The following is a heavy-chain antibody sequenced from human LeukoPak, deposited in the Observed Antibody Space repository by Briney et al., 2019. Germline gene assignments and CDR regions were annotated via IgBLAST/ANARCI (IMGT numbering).Heavy chain of an antibody. Sequence: SPQTLSLTCTVSGGSISSGGYYWSWIRQHPGKGLEWIGYIYYSGSTYYNPSLKSRVTISVDTSKNQFSLKLSSVTAADTAVYYCARGVADPQGHFDYWGQGTLVTVSS. J-gene: IGHJ4*02. D-gene: IGHD3-3*01. CDR2: IYYSGST. V-gene: IGHV4-31*03. CDR3: ARGVADPQGHFDY. CDR1: GGSISSGGYY.